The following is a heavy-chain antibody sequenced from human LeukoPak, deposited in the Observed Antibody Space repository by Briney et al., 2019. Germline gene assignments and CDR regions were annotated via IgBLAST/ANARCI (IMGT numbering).Heavy chain of an antibody. D-gene: IGHD4-17*01. CDR3: AREDYGDYYFDY. CDR1: GFTFDDYA. Sequence: PGGSLRLSCAASGFTFDDYAMHWVRQAPGKGLEWVSGISWNSGSIGYADSVKGQFTISRDNAKNSLYLQMNSLRAEDMALYCCAREDYGDYYFDYWGQGTLVTVSS. CDR2: ISWNSGSI. V-gene: IGHV3-9*03. J-gene: IGHJ4*02.